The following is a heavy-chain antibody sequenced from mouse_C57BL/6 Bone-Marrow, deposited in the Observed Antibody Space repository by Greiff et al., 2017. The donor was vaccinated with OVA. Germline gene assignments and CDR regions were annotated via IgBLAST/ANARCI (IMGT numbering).Heavy chain of an antibody. D-gene: IGHD2-4*01. CDR3: ARSTMITTFISYAMDY. Sequence: VQLQQSGPELVKPGASVKIPCKASGYTFTDYNMDWVKQSHGKSLEWIGDINPNNGGTIYNQKFKGKATLTVDKSSSTAYMELRSLTSEDTAVYYCARSTMITTFISYAMDYWGQGTSVTVSS. CDR1: GYTFTDYN. CDR2: INPNNGGT. V-gene: IGHV1-18*01. J-gene: IGHJ4*01.